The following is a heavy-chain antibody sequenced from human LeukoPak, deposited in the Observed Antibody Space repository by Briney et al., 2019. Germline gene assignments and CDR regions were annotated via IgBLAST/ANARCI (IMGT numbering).Heavy chain of an antibody. Sequence: ASVKVSCKASGCTFTSYDINWVRQATGQGLEWMGWMNPNSGNTGYAQKFQGRVTMTRNTSVSTAYMELSSLRSEDTAVYYCARGGEYYYDSSGLGEDYWGQGTLVTVSS. J-gene: IGHJ4*02. CDR1: GCTFTSYD. V-gene: IGHV1-8*01. CDR2: MNPNSGNT. CDR3: ARGGEYYYDSSGLGEDY. D-gene: IGHD3-22*01.